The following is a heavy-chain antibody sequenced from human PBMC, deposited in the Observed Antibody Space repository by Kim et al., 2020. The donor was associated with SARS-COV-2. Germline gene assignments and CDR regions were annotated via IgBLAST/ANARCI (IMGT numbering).Heavy chain of an antibody. Sequence: EKYYVDSVKGRFTISRDNAKNSLYLQMNSLRAEDTAVYYCARGARLFPDYWGQGTLVTVSS. CDR2: EK. CDR3: ARGARLFPDY. J-gene: IGHJ4*02. V-gene: IGHV3-7*01. D-gene: IGHD3-22*01.